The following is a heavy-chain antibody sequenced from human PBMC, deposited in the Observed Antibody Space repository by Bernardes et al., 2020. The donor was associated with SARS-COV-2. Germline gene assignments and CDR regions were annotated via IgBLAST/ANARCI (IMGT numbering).Heavy chain of an antibody. CDR3: AREHFAPSYFDY. CDR2: IYYSGST. CDR1: GGSISSYY. V-gene: IGHV4-59*01. Sequence: SETLSLTCTVSGGSISSYYWSWIRQPPGKGLEWIGYIYYSGSTNYNPSLKSRVTISVDTSKNQFSLKLSSVTAADTAVYYCAREHFAPSYFDYWGQGTLVTVSS. J-gene: IGHJ4*02.